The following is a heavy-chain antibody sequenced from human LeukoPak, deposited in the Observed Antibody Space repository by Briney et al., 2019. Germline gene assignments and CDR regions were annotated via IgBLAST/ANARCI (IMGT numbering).Heavy chain of an antibody. J-gene: IGHJ4*02. D-gene: IGHD5-18*01. CDR1: GFTFVNSA. CDR3: AQVSASGYNYGCDY. V-gene: IGHV3-23*01. CDR2: ISGSGGNT. Sequence: GGSLRLSCAASGFTFVNSAMTWVRQAPGKGLEWVSSISGSGGNTYYADPVKGRFTISRDNPKNTMYLQMSSLRAEDTAVYYCAQVSASGYNYGCDYWGQGTLVTVSS.